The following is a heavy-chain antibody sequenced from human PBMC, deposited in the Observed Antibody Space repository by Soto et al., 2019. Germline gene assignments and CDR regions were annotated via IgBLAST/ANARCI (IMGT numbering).Heavy chain of an antibody. Sequence: GGSLRLSCAASGFTFSSYAMSWVRQAPGKGLECVSAISGSGGSTYYADSVKGRFTVSRDNSKNTLYLQMNSLRVEDKAVYYCAKGSFLGGSQYYYDSSGTWLDYWGQGTLVTVSS. CDR3: AKGSFLGGSQYYYDSSGTWLDY. J-gene: IGHJ4*02. D-gene: IGHD3-22*01. V-gene: IGHV3-23*01. CDR1: GFTFSSYA. CDR2: ISGSGGST.